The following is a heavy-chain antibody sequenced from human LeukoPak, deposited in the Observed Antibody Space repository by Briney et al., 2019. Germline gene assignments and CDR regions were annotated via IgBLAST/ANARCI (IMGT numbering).Heavy chain of an antibody. CDR1: GGSISSTYY. D-gene: IGHD1-14*01. Sequence: SETLSLTCTVSGGSISSTYYWGWIRQPPGKGLEWIGSIYYSGSTYYNPSLKSRVTITVDTSKNQFSLKLSSVTAADTAVYYCATQNPRGPLDYWGQGTLVTVSS. CDR3: ATQNPRGPLDY. J-gene: IGHJ4*02. CDR2: IYYSGST. V-gene: IGHV4-39*07.